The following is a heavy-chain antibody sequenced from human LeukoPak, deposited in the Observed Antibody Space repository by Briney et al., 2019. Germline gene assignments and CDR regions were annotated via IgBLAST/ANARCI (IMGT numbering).Heavy chain of an antibody. Sequence: PGGSLRLSCAASGFTFSSYAMHWVRQAPGKGLEWVAVISYDGSNKYYADSVKGRFTISRDNSKNTLYLQMNSLRAEDTAVYYCARDAPGACLDYWGQGTLVTVSS. CDR2: ISYDGSNK. J-gene: IGHJ4*02. CDR3: ARDAPGACLDY. CDR1: GFTFSSYA. D-gene: IGHD3-10*01. V-gene: IGHV3-30-3*01.